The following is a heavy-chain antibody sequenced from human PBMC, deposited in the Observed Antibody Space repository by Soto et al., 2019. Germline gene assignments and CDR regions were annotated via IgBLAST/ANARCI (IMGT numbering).Heavy chain of an antibody. J-gene: IGHJ5*02. CDR3: ARWAGWFDP. CDR1: GFTFSNSW. V-gene: IGHV3-74*01. CDR2: INGDGSST. Sequence: EVQLVESGGGLVQPGGSLRLSCAASGFTFSNSWMHWVRQAPGKGLVWVSRINGDGSSTTYADSVKGRFTISRDNAKNTLYLQMNSLSVEDTAVYYCARWAGWFDPWGQGTLVTVSS.